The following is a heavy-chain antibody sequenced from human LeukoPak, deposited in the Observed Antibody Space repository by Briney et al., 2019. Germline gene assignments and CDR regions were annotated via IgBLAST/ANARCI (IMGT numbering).Heavy chain of an antibody. CDR2: INRNSGGT. CDR3: ARETEVFQFDY. Sequence: TSVKVSCKASGYTFTGYYMHWVPQAPGQGLEWMGRINRNSGGTNYAQKFQGRVTMTRDTSISTGYMELSGLRSDDTAVYYCARETEVFQFDYWGPGTLVTVSS. V-gene: IGHV1-2*06. J-gene: IGHJ4*02. CDR1: GYTFTGYY. D-gene: IGHD3-3*01.